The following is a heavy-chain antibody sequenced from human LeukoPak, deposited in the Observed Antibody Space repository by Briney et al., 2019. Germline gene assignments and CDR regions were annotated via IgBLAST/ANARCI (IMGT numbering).Heavy chain of an antibody. D-gene: IGHD3-3*01. CDR1: RFTFTSYG. CDR2: ISAYNGNT. J-gene: IGHJ4*02. Sequence: GGSLRLSCTASRFTFTSYGISWVRQAPGQGLEWMGWISAYNGNTNYAQKLQGRVTMTTDTSTSTAYMELRSLRSDDTAVYYCARAAPGPWYDFWSGYYAPFGYWGQGTLVTVSS. V-gene: IGHV1-18*01. CDR3: ARAAPGPWYDFWSGYYAPFGY.